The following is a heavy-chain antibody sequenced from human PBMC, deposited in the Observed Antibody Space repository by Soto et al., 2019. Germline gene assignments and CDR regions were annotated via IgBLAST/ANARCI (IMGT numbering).Heavy chain of an antibody. J-gene: IGHJ4*02. CDR1: GYTFTGHY. CDR3: ARAKNFGSGELDY. V-gene: IGHV1-2*04. CDR2: VKPISGGT. D-gene: IGHD3-10*01. Sequence: QVQLVQSGAEVKKPGASVKVSCKASGYTFTGHYILWVRQAPGQGLEWMGWVKPISGGTIYAQKFLGWVTMTRDTSTSTAYLELRSLTSDATAVYYCARAKNFGSGELDYWGQGTLVTVSS.